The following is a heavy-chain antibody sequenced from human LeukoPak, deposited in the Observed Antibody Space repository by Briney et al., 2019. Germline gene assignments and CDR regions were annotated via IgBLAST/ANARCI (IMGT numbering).Heavy chain of an antibody. Sequence: KASETLSLTCTVSGGSISSGGYYWSWIRQHPGKGLEWIGYIYYSGSTYYNPSLKSRVTISVDTSKNQFSLKLSSVTAADTAVYYCASGLWLKIDYWGQGTLVTVSS. V-gene: IGHV4-31*03. CDR1: GGSISSGGYY. J-gene: IGHJ4*02. D-gene: IGHD5-18*01. CDR2: IYYSGST. CDR3: ASGLWLKIDY.